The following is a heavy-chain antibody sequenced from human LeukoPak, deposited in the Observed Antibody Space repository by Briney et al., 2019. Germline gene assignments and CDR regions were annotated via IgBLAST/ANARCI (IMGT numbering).Heavy chain of an antibody. Sequence: ASVKVSCKASGYSFTMYGISWVRQAPGQGLEWMGWISGFNAYTNYAQKLQGRVTMTTDTSTSTAYMEVRGLRSDDTAVYYCARDHWSHYYGSGGENCFDPWGRGTLVTVSS. CDR3: ARDHWSHYYGSGGENCFDP. CDR2: ISGFNAYT. D-gene: IGHD3-10*01. CDR1: GYSFTMYG. V-gene: IGHV1-18*01. J-gene: IGHJ5*02.